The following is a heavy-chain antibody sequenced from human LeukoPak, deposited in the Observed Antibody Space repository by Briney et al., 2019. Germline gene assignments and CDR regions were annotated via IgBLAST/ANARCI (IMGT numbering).Heavy chain of an antibody. D-gene: IGHD1/OR15-1a*01. J-gene: IGHJ3*02. CDR1: GYSFTSYW. CDR2: IYPGDSDT. V-gene: IGHV5-51*01. CDR3: VRRETENNKGTFDI. Sequence: PGESLKISCKGSGYSFTSYWIGWVRQMPGKGLEWMGLIYPGDSDTRYSPSFQGQVTISADKSISTAYLQWSSLKASDTAMYYCVRRETENNKGTFDIWAQGTMVTVSS.